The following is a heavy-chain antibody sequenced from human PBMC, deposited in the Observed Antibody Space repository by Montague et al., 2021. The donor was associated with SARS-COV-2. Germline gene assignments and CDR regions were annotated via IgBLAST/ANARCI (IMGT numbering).Heavy chain of an antibody. V-gene: IGHV4-31*11. D-gene: IGHD5-12*01. CDR2: IYYSGST. J-gene: IGHJ4*02. CDR1: GGSISSDGYY. CDR3: ARYCMVASRAPFAVDY. Sequence: TLSLTCAVSGGSISSDGYYWSCLRPPPGKGLEWIGYIYYSGSTYYTPSLKRRVTISVDTSKNQFSLKLSSVTAAETAVYYCARYCMVASRAPFAVDYWGQGTLVTVSS.